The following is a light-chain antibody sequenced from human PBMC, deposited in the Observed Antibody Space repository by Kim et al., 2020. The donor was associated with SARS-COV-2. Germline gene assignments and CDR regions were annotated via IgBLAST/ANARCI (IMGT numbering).Light chain of an antibody. Sequence: SYELTQPPSVSVSPGQTATITCSGGNLGKNYVSWYQQKSGQSPLLVIYQDYKRPSGIPERFSASTSGNAATLTISGAQAADEADYYCLAWDSNNVIFGRGTQLTVL. J-gene: IGLJ2*01. CDR1: NLGKNY. CDR3: LAWDSNNVI. V-gene: IGLV3-1*01. CDR2: QDY.